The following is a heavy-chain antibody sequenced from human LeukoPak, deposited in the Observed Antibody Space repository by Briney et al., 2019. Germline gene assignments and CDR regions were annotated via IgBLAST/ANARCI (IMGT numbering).Heavy chain of an antibody. CDR3: ARDRITRITMVRGVMSGYFDY. D-gene: IGHD3-10*01. CDR2: VRYDGTDK. J-gene: IGHJ4*02. Sequence: GGSLRLSCAASGFTFNSYGMNWVRQAPGKGLEWVAFVRYDGTDKYYIDSVEGRFTISRDNSKNTLYLQMNSLRAEDTAVYYCARDRITRITMVRGVMSGYFDYWGQGTLVTVSS. V-gene: IGHV3-30*02. CDR1: GFTFNSYG.